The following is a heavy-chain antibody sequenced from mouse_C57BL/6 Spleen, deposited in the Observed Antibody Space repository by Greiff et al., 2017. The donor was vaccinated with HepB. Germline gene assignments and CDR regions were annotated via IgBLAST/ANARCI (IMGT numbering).Heavy chain of an antibody. J-gene: IGHJ3*01. CDR3: ARSGYYGSSYKAWFAY. V-gene: IGHV1-81*01. CDR1: GYTFTSYG. D-gene: IGHD1-1*01. CDR2: IYPRSGNT. Sequence: QVQLQQSGAELARPGASVKLSCKASGYTFTSYGISWVKQRTGQGLEWIGEIYPRSGNTYYNEKFKGKATLTADKSSSTAYMELRSLTSEDSAVYFCARSGYYGSSYKAWFAYWGQGTLVTVSA.